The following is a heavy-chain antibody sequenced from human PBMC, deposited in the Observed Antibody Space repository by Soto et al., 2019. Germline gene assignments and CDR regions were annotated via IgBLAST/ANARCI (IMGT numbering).Heavy chain of an antibody. V-gene: IGHV3-66*04. CDR1: GFGVSSSY. CDR3: ARHVGSYWYFDL. J-gene: IGHJ2*01. Sequence: EVQLVESGGGLVQPGGSLRLSCAASGFGVSSSYMGWIRQAPGKGLEWVSSIYTGVTTYYAESVRGRFTTSTDSSSDTLYLQMNSLRVDDTAMYYCARHVGSYWYFDLWGRGTLVTVSS. D-gene: IGHD1-26*01. CDR2: IYTGVTT.